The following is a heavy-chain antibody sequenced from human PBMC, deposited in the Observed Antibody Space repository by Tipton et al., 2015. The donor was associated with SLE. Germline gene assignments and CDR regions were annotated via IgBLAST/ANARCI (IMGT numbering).Heavy chain of an antibody. D-gene: IGHD5-18*01. CDR1: GFSFSGYW. V-gene: IGHV3-74*01. Sequence: SLRLSCAASGFSFSGYWMHWVRQGPGEGLVWVSSIKNDGSITSYAESVKGRFTISRDNAKNTLHLQMNNLRVGDTAVYYCALARGSSNLDTPGYWGQGTLLTVPS. CDR2: IKNDGSIT. CDR3: ALARGSSNLDTPGY. J-gene: IGHJ4*02.